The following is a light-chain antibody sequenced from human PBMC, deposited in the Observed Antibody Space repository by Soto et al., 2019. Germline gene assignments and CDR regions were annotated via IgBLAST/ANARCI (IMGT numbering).Light chain of an antibody. J-gene: IGLJ2*01. CDR1: SDDVGGYAY. CDR3: SSYTANTTPL. Sequence: QSALTQPASVSGSPGQSITISCTGTSDDVGGYAYVSWYQHYPGKAPKLIISEVSNRPSGVSDRFSGSRSGNTASLTTSGLQAEDEADYYCSSYTANTTPLFGGGTKLTVL. V-gene: IGLV2-14*01. CDR2: EVS.